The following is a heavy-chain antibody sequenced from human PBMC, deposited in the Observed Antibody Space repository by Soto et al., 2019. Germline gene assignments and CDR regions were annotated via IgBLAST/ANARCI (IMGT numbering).Heavy chain of an antibody. CDR2: IYYSGST. J-gene: IGHJ3*02. V-gene: IGHV4-59*01. CDR1: GGSISSYY. Sequence: QVQLQESGPGLVKPSETLSLTCTVSGGSISSYYWSWIRQPPGKGLEWIEYIYYSGSTNYNPSLKSRVTISVDTSKNQFSLKLSSVTAADTAVYYCARVRRDRLYSSGLDAFDIWGQGTMVTVSS. D-gene: IGHD6-19*01. CDR3: ARVRRDRLYSSGLDAFDI.